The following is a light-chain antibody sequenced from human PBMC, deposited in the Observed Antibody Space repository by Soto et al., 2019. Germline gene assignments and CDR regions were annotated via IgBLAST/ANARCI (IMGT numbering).Light chain of an antibody. CDR2: DAS. J-gene: IGKJ1*01. Sequence: EIVLTQSPGTLSLSPLEIATLSCMASQSVSNNYLAWYQQKPGQAPRLLIYDASDRATGIPGRFSGSGSGTDFTLTISRLEPEDFAVYYCQQYGSSPLTFGQGTKVDIK. V-gene: IGKV3-20*01. CDR3: QQYGSSPLT. CDR1: QSVSNNY.